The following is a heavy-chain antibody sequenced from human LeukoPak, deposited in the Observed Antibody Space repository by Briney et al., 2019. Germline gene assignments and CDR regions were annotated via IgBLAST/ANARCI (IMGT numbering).Heavy chain of an antibody. CDR3: ARDTYYYDSSGSYYFDY. Sequence: PGGSLRLSCAASGFTFSSYAMSWVRQAPGKGLEGVSAISGSGGSTYYADSVKGRFTISRDNSKNTLYLQMNSLRAEDTAVYYCARDTYYYDSSGSYYFDYWGQGTLVTVSS. V-gene: IGHV3-23*01. D-gene: IGHD3-22*01. CDR2: ISGSGGST. CDR1: GFTFSSYA. J-gene: IGHJ4*02.